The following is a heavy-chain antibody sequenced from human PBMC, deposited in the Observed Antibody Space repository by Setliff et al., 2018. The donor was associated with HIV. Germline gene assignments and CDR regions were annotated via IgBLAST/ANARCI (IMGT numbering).Heavy chain of an antibody. J-gene: IGHJ6*03. CDR1: GGSINSYY. V-gene: IGHV4-59*12. D-gene: IGHD2-21*01. CDR3: AREYCGGGCYLPYYYMDV. Sequence: SETLSLTCTVSGGSINSYYWSWIRRPPGKGLVWIGYISYSGSTNYNPSLKSRVTISVDTSKNQFSLRLSSVTAADTAVYYCAREYCGGGCYLPYYYMDVWGKGTTVTVSS. CDR2: ISYSGST.